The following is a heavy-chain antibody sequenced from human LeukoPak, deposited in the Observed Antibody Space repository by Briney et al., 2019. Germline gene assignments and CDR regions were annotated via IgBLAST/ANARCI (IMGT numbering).Heavy chain of an antibody. V-gene: IGHV4-59*08. CDR1: GGSISSYY. CDR2: IYYSGST. D-gene: IGHD5-12*01. J-gene: IGHJ4*02. Sequence: SETLSLTCTVSGGSISSYYWSWIRQPPGKGLEWIGYIYYSGSTKYSPSLKTRVTISVDTSKNQFSLRLSSVTAADTAVYYCARHVEREYSGHDGFDYWGQGTLVTVSS. CDR3: ARHVEREYSGHDGFDY.